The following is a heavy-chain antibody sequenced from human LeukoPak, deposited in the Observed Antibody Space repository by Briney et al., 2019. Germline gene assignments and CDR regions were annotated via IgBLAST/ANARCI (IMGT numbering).Heavy chain of an antibody. Sequence: GGSLRLSCAASGFTFSSYGMHWVRQAPGKGLEWVAVISHDGSNKYYADSVKGRFTISRDNSKNTLNLQMNSLRAEDTAVYYCAKDDLQWLSPSYYFDYWGQGTLVTVSS. V-gene: IGHV3-30*18. CDR1: GFTFSSYG. J-gene: IGHJ4*02. D-gene: IGHD6-19*01. CDR2: ISHDGSNK. CDR3: AKDDLQWLSPSYYFDY.